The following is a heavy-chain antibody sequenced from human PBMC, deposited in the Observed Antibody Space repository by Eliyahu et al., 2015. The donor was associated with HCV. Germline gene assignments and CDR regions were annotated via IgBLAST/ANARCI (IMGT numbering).Heavy chain of an antibody. D-gene: IGHD3-10*01. V-gene: IGHV3-30*01. CDR3: ARERVLLWFGELTYYFDY. Sequence: QVQLVESGGGVVQPGRSLRLXXAASGFTFSSYXXHWVRQAPGKGLEGVAVISYDGSNKYYADSVKGRFTISRDNSKNTLYLQMNSLRAEDTAVYYCARERVLLWFGELTYYFDYWGQGTLVTVSS. CDR2: ISYDGSNK. CDR1: GFTFSSYX. J-gene: IGHJ4*02.